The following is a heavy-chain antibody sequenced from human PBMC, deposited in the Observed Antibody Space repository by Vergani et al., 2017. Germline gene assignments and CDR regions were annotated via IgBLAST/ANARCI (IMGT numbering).Heavy chain of an antibody. D-gene: IGHD3-22*01. Sequence: QVQLVESGGNVVQSGTSLRLSCAASGFSFGSYGMHWVRQSPGKGLEWVAVISNDGGNKYYADSVKGRFTIYRDNSKNTLYLQMNSLRAEDTAVYYCAKEGGYYDSSGWLSMDVWGQGTTVTVSS. V-gene: IGHV3-30*18. CDR3: AKEGGYYDSSGWLSMDV. CDR1: GFSFGSYG. J-gene: IGHJ6*02. CDR2: ISNDGGNK.